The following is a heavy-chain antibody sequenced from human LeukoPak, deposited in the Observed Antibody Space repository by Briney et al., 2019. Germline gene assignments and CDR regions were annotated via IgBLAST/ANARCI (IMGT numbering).Heavy chain of an antibody. D-gene: IGHD4/OR15-4a*01. V-gene: IGHV5-51*01. Sequence: GESLKISRQGSGYSFTTYWIGWVRQVPGKGLEWMGIIYPGDSDTRYSPSFQGQVTISADRSISTAYLQWSSLKASDTAMYYCARGFYGGYYYYYYMDVWGKGTTVTVSS. J-gene: IGHJ6*03. CDR2: IYPGDSDT. CDR3: ARGFYGGYYYYYYMDV. CDR1: GYSFTTYW.